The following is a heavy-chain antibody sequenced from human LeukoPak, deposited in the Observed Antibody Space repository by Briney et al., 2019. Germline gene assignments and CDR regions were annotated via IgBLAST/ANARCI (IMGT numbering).Heavy chain of an antibody. CDR1: GFTFSSYA. Sequence: PRGSLKVSCAASGFTFSSYAMHWVRQAPGKGLEYVSAISSNGGSTYYANSVKGRFTISRDNSKNTLYLQMGSLRAEDMAVYYCARGGYDYVWGSYHVFDYWGQGTLVTVSS. J-gene: IGHJ4*02. CDR2: ISSNGGST. V-gene: IGHV3-64*01. D-gene: IGHD3-16*02. CDR3: ARGGYDYVWGSYHVFDY.